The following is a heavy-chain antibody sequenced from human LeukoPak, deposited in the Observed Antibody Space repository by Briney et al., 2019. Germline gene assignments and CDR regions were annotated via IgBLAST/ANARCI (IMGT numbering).Heavy chain of an antibody. V-gene: IGHV4-59*12. CDR1: GGSISSYY. Sequence: PSETLSLTCTVSGGSISSYYWSWIRQPPGKGLEWIGYIYYSGSTNYNPSLKSRVTISVDTSKNQFSLKLSSVTAADTAVYYCARERKNLGFDYWGQGTLVTVSS. D-gene: IGHD7-27*01. CDR3: ARERKNLGFDY. CDR2: IYYSGST. J-gene: IGHJ4*02.